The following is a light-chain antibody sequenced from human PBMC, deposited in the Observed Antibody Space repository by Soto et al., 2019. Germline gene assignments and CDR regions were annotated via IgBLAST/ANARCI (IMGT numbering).Light chain of an antibody. Sequence: QSVLTQPPSASGTPVQRVTISCSGSSSNIGSNTVNWYQQLPGTAPKLLIYSNKQRPSGVPDRFSGYKSGTSASLAISGLQSEDEADYYCAAWDDSLNGHVFGTGTKRTV. J-gene: IGLJ1*01. CDR2: SNK. CDR3: AAWDDSLNGHV. V-gene: IGLV1-44*01. CDR1: SSNIGSNT.